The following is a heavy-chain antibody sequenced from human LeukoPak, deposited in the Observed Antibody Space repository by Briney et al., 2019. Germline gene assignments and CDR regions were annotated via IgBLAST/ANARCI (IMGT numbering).Heavy chain of an antibody. CDR1: GFTFSGFA. CDR3: AKSYSDNWYSFDY. CDR2: IRSGGDST. J-gene: IGHJ4*02. V-gene: IGHV3-23*01. Sequence: PGGSLRLSCAASGFTFSGFAMTWVRQAPGKGLHRVSSIRSGGDSTYYADSVKGRFTISRDNSKNTLYLQMNNLRAEDASIYYCAKSYSDNWYSFDYVGQGTLVTVSS. D-gene: IGHD1-20*01.